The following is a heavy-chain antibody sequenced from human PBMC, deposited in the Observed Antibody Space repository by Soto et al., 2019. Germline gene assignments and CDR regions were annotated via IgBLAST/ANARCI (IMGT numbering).Heavy chain of an antibody. J-gene: IGHJ4*02. CDR3: AKESCGADCAVDF. D-gene: IGHD2-21*02. CDR1: GFIFSDPW. Sequence: EVQLVESGGGLVKPGGSLRLSCAGSGFIFSDPWMSWVRQAPGKGLEWVGRVRSEADGGAAEYAAPVQGRFTISRDRPKSTLFLHMASLRVEDTAIYYCAKESCGADCAVDFWGQGTLVTVSS. V-gene: IGHV3-15*01. CDR2: VRSEADGGAA.